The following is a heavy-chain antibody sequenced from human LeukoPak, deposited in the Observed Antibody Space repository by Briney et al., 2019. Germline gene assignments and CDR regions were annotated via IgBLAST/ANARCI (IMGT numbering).Heavy chain of an antibody. CDR2: MNEDGSEI. J-gene: IGHJ3*01. D-gene: IGHD6-6*01. CDR1: GFTFSSYA. V-gene: IGHV3-7*01. CDR3: ARGVYAFDV. Sequence: GGSLRLSCAASGFTFSSYAMSWVRQAPGTGLEWVTYMNEDGSEIYYVDSVKGRFTISRDNGKNSLYLQMNSLRADDTAVYYCARGVYAFDVWGQGTMVTVSS.